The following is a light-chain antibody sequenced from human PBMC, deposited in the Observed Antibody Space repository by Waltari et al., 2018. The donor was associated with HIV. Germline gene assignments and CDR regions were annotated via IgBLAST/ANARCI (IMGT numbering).Light chain of an antibody. V-gene: IGLV1-40*01. CDR3: QSYDSSLSGGDVV. J-gene: IGLJ2*01. Sequence: QSVLTQPPSVSGAPGQRVTISCTGSSSNIGAGYDVHWYQHLPGTAPKLLIYGNSNRPSGVRDRFSGSNSGSSASLAITGLQAEDEADYYCQSYDSSLSGGDVVFGGGTKLTVL. CDR1: SSNIGAGYD. CDR2: GNS.